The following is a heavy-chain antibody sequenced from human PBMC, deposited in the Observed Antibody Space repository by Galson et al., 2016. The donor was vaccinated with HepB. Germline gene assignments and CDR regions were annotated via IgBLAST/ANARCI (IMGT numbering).Heavy chain of an antibody. J-gene: IGHJ5*02. Sequence: SLRLSCAISGFTFNDYDMHWVRQAPGKGLEWVSFISSCSSYIFYADSVKGRFTISRDNAKNSLYLQMNSLRAEDTAVYYCARDLFGGYGWFDPWGQGTLVTVSS. CDR3: ARDLFGGYGWFDP. D-gene: IGHD5-12*01. V-gene: IGHV3-21*01. CDR2: ISSCSSYI. CDR1: GFTFNDYD.